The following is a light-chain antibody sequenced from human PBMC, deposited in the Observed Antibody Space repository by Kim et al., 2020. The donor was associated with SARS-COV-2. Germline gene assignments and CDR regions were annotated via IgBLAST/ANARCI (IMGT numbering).Light chain of an antibody. CDR3: QKYNDWPWT. V-gene: IGKV3-15*01. Sequence: EIVMTQSPATLSVSPGEGVTLSCRASQTISSNLGWYQQKPGQAPRLLIYGASTRATGVPARFSGSGSGTEFTLTISSLQSEDFAVYCCQKYNDWPWTFGQGTKVEI. CDR1: QTISSN. CDR2: GAS. J-gene: IGKJ1*01.